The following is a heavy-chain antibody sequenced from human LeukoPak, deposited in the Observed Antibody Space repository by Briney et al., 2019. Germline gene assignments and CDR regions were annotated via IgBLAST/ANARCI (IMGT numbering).Heavy chain of an antibody. V-gene: IGHV3-7*01. CDR1: GFTFGSYW. Sequence: GGSLRLSCAASGFTFGSYWMHWVRQAPGKGLEWVANIKQDGSEKYYVDSVKGRFTISRDNAKNSLYLQMNSLRAEDTAVYSCVRDGDTSGYTNWGQGTLVTVSS. CDR3: VRDGDTSGYTN. D-gene: IGHD3-22*01. J-gene: IGHJ4*02. CDR2: IKQDGSEK.